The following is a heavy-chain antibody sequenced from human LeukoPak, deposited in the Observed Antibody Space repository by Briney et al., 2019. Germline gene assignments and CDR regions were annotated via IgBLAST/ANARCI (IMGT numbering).Heavy chain of an antibody. J-gene: IGHJ5*02. V-gene: IGHV3-23*01. CDR1: GFTFGTYA. CDR2: ISGSGGST. D-gene: IGHD3-22*01. Sequence: GGSLRLSCAASGFTFGTYAMNWVRQAPGKGLEWVSVISGSGGSTYYVDSVKGRFTISRDNSKNTLSLQMNSLRAEDTAVYYCAKGDSGYYYDSSGYLNWFDPWGQGTLVTVSS. CDR3: AKGDSGYYYDSSGYLNWFDP.